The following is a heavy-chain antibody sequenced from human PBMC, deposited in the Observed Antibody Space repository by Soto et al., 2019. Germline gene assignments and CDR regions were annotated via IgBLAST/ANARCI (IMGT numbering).Heavy chain of an antibody. Sequence: SETLSLTCAVYGGSFSGYYWSWIRQPPGKGLEWIGEINHSGSTNYNPSIKSRVTISVDTSKNQFSLKLSSVTAADTSVYYCARENYYYCSGSQNWFDPWGQGTLVTVSS. CDR2: INHSGST. J-gene: IGHJ5*02. CDR1: GGSFSGYY. CDR3: ARENYYYCSGSQNWFDP. D-gene: IGHD3-10*01. V-gene: IGHV4-34*01.